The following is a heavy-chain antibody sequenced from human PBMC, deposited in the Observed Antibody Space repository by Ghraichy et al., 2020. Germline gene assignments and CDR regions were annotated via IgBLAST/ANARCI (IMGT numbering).Heavy chain of an antibody. Sequence: GGSLRLSCAASGFTVSNNFMNWVRQAPGKGLEWVSLIYSGGSTHYADSVKGRFTISRDNSKNTLFLQMNSLRIEDTAVYYCACTQYDSGSCWGQGTLVTVSP. CDR1: GFTVSNNF. CDR3: ACTQYDSGSC. V-gene: IGHV3-53*05. CDR2: IYSGGST. D-gene: IGHD3-10*01. J-gene: IGHJ4*02.